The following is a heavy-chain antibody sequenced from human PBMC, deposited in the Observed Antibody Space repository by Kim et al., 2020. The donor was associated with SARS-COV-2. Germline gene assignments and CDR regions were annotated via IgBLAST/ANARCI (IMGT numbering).Heavy chain of an antibody. Sequence: GGSLRLSCAASGFTFSDYYMSWIRQAPGKGLEWVSYISSSSSYTNYADSVKGRFTISRDNAKNSLYLQMNSLRAEDTAVYYCAREGSRYCSGGSCLGWFDPWGQGTLVTVSS. CDR3: AREGSRYCSGGSCLGWFDP. V-gene: IGHV3-11*06. CDR2: ISSSSSYT. CDR1: GFTFSDYY. D-gene: IGHD2-15*01. J-gene: IGHJ5*02.